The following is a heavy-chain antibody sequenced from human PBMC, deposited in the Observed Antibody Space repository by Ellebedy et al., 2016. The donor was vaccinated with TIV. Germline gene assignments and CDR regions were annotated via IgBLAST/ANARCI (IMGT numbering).Heavy chain of an antibody. Sequence: MPSETLSLTCTVSGGSLTNHFWSWIRQPPGKGLEWIASIYYTGSTNYNPSLKSRVTISVDTSKNQISLTLMISVSAADTAVYYCARVAITAAVGGGYFDLWGRGTLVTVSS. D-gene: IGHD6-13*01. CDR3: ARVAITAAVGGGYFDL. CDR1: GGSLTNHF. J-gene: IGHJ2*01. V-gene: IGHV4-59*11. CDR2: IYYTGST.